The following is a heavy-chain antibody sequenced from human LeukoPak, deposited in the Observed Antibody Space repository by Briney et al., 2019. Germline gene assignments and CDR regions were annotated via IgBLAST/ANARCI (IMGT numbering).Heavy chain of an antibody. J-gene: IGHJ4*02. D-gene: IGHD3-16*02. CDR1: GFTFSSYA. CDR2: NSGSGGST. CDR3: AKDHDVWGSYRYTVLDY. V-gene: IGHV3-23*01. Sequence: PGASLRLSCAASGFTFSSYAMSWVRHAPGKGLEWVSANSGSGGSTYYADSVKGRFTISRDNSKNTLYLQMNSLRAEDTAVYYCAKDHDVWGSYRYTVLDYWGQGTLVTVSS.